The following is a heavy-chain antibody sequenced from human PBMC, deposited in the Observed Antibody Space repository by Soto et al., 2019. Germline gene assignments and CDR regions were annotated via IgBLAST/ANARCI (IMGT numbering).Heavy chain of an antibody. D-gene: IGHD6-13*01. V-gene: IGHV1-69*12. CDR3: ARVIMNSSSWNPSYFDY. J-gene: IGHJ4*02. CDR2: IIPIFGTA. Sequence: QVQLVQSGAEVKKPGSSVKVSCKASGGTFSSYAISWVRQAPGQGLEWMGGIIPIFGTANYAQKFRGRVTITADESTSTAYMELSSLRSEDTAVYYCARVIMNSSSWNPSYFDYWGQGTLVTVSS. CDR1: GGTFSSYA.